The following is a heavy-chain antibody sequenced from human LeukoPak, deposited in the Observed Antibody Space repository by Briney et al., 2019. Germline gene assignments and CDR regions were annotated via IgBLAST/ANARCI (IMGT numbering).Heavy chain of an antibody. CDR3: AKDDKGSYYLD. D-gene: IGHD1-26*01. V-gene: IGHV3-21*04. CDR2: ISSSSSYI. Sequence: GGSLRLSCAASGFTFSSYSMNWVRQAPGKGLEWVSSISSSSSYIYYADSVKGRFTISRDNSKNTLYLQMNSLRAEDTAVYYCAKDDKGSYYLDWGQGTLVTVSS. J-gene: IGHJ4*02. CDR1: GFTFSSYS.